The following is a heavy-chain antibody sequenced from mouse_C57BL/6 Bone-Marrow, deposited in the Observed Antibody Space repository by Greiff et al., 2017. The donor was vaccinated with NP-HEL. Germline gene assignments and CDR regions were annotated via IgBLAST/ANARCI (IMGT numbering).Heavy chain of an antibody. D-gene: IGHD1-1*01. CDR1: GYTFTSYW. Sequence: QVQLQQPGAELVKPGASVKMSCKASGYTFTSYWITWVKLRPGQGLEWIGDIYPGSGSTNYNEKFKSKATLTVDTSSSTAYMQLSSLTSEDSAVYYCARLGSGSSPYYFDYWGQGTTLTVSS. V-gene: IGHV1-55*01. CDR3: ARLGSGSSPYYFDY. CDR2: IYPGSGST. J-gene: IGHJ2*01.